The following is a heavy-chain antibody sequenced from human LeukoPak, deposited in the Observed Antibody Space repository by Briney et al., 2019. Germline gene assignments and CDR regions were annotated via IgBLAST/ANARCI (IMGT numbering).Heavy chain of an antibody. CDR1: GYTFTGYY. J-gene: IGHJ4*02. V-gene: IGHV1-46*01. CDR2: INPSGGST. Sequence: ASVKVSCKASGYTFTGYYMHWVRQAPGQGLEWMGIINPSGGSTSYAQKFQGRVTMTRDTSTSTVYMELSSLRSEDTAVYYCARPASIAAAGKNFDYWGQGTLVTVSS. CDR3: ARPASIAAAGKNFDY. D-gene: IGHD6-13*01.